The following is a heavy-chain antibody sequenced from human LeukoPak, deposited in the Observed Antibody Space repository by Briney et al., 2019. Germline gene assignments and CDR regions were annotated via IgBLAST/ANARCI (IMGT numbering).Heavy chain of an antibody. J-gene: IGHJ4*02. CDR3: ARGRTRGFDY. CDR2: INHSGGT. V-gene: IGHV4-34*01. Sequence: SDTLSLTCAVYGGSLSGYYCNWIRQPPGKGLEWIGEINHSGGTNYNPSLKSRVTISVDTSKNQFSLKLSSVPAADTAVYYCARGRTRGFDYWGQGTLVTVSS. CDR1: GGSLSGYY.